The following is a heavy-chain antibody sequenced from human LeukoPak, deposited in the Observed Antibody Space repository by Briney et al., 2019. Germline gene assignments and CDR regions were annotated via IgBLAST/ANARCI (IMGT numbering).Heavy chain of an antibody. D-gene: IGHD1-26*01. J-gene: IGHJ4*02. V-gene: IGHV3-23*01. Sequence: GGSLRLSCAASGFTFSSYAMSWVRQAPGKGLEWVSAISGSGGSTYYADSVKGRFTTSRDNSKNTLYLQMNSLRAEDTAVYYCAKAKWELLFRERYYFDYWGQGTLVTVSS. CDR3: AKAKWELLFRERYYFDY. CDR1: GFTFSSYA. CDR2: ISGSGGST.